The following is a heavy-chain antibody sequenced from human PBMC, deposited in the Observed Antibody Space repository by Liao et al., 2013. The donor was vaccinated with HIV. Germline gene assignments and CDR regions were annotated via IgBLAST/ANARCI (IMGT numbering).Heavy chain of an antibody. Sequence: QVQLKQWGAGLLKPSETLSLTCAVYGGSFSGYYWSWIRQPPGKGLEWIGEINHSGITNYNPSLKSRVTMSVDTSKNQFSLKLSSVTAADTAVYYCARDHRGHDFWSGYWAFDIWGQGTMVTVSS. CDR2: INHSGIT. J-gene: IGHJ3*02. D-gene: IGHD3-3*01. CDR3: ARDHRGHDFWSGYWAFDI. CDR1: GGSFSGYY. V-gene: IGHV4-34*01.